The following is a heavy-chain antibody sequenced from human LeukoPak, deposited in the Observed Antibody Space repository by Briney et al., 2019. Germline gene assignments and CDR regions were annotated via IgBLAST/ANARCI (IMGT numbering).Heavy chain of an antibody. J-gene: IGHJ4*02. CDR1: GFTFSSYS. D-gene: IGHD3-22*01. CDR2: ISRSSNYI. V-gene: IGHV3-21*04. Sequence: PGGSLRLSCAASGFTFSSYSMNWVRQAPGKGLEWVSSISRSSNYIYYADSVKGRFTISRDNSKNTLYLQMNSLRAEDTAVYYCAKDLGYYYDSSGYYDWGQGTLVTVSS. CDR3: AKDLGYYYDSSGYYD.